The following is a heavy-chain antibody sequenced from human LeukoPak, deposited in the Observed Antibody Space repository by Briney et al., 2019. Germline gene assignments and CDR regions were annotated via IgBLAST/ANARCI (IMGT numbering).Heavy chain of an antibody. CDR1: GFSLSTRGVG. CDR2: IYWNDDK. CDR3: AHRRGIGINYDAFDI. D-gene: IGHD3-10*01. V-gene: IGHV2-5*01. J-gene: IGHJ3*02. Sequence: KESGPTLVKPPQTLTLTCTFSGFSLSTRGVGVGWIRQPPGKALEWLALIYWNDDKRYSPSLKSRLTITKDTSKNQVVLTMTNMDPVDTATYYCAHRRGIGINYDAFDIWGQGTMVTVSS.